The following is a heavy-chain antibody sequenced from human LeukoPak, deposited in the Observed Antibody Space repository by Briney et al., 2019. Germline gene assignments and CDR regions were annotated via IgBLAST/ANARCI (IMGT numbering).Heavy chain of an antibody. Sequence: GGSLRLSCAASGFTFSSYSMNWVRQAPGKGLEWVSSISSSYIYYADSVKGRFTISRDNAKNSLYLQMNSLRAEDTAVYYCATDSHYYDSSGYHYAFDIWGQGTMVTVSS. CDR3: ATDSHYYDSSGYHYAFDI. CDR1: GFTFSSYS. J-gene: IGHJ3*02. V-gene: IGHV3-21*01. D-gene: IGHD3-22*01. CDR2: ISSSYI.